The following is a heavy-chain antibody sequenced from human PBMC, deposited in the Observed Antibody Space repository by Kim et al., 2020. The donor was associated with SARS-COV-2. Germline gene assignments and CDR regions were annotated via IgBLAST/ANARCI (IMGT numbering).Heavy chain of an antibody. D-gene: IGHD3-10*01. J-gene: IGHJ4*02. Sequence: APVKGRFTISRDDSKNTLYLQMNSLKTEDTAVYYCTTDSGIWFGELFPDYWGQGTLVTVSS. CDR3: TTDSGIWFGELFPDY. V-gene: IGHV3-15*01.